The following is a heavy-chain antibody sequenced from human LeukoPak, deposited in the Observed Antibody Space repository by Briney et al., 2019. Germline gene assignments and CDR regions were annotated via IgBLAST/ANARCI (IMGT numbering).Heavy chain of an antibody. D-gene: IGHD6-19*01. J-gene: IGHJ4*02. Sequence: NPSETLSLTCTVSGGSISSSSYHWGWIRQPPGKGLEWIGSIYYTGTTYYNPSLKSRVTISVDTSKNQFSLKVSSLTAADTAVYYCATTYVYTSGGYDYWGQGTLVTVSS. CDR2: IYYTGTT. CDR1: GGSISSSSYH. V-gene: IGHV4-39*01. CDR3: ATTYVYTSGGYDY.